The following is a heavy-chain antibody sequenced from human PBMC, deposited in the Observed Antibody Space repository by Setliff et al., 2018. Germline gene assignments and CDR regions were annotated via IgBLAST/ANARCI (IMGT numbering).Heavy chain of an antibody. D-gene: IGHD3-10*01. V-gene: IGHV3-21*01. CDR1: GFTFSSYS. J-gene: IGHJ6*02. Sequence: PGGSLRLSCAASGFTFSSYSMNWVRQAPGKGLEWVSSISSSSSYIYYADSVKGRFTISRDNAKNSLYLQMNSLRAEDTAVYYCAGRWGGSAYGMDVWGQGTTVTVSS. CDR2: ISSSSSYI. CDR3: AGRWGGSAYGMDV.